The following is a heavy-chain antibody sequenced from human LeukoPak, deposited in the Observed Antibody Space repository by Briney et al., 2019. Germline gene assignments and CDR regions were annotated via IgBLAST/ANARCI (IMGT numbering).Heavy chain of an antibody. J-gene: IGHJ4*02. CDR2: TKQDGSEK. CDR3: ARDLGLYDYGGNIDY. CDR1: GFTFSSYW. V-gene: IGHV3-7*01. D-gene: IGHD4-23*01. Sequence: GGSLRLSCAASGFTFSSYWMSWVRQAPGKGLEWVANTKQDGSEKYYVDSVKGRFTISRDNAKNSLYLQMNSLRAEDTAVYYCARDLGLYDYGGNIDYWGQGTLVTVSS.